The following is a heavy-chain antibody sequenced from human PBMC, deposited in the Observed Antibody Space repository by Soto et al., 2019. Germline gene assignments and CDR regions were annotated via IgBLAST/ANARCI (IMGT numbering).Heavy chain of an antibody. CDR1: VASIITDNYC. D-gene: IGHD4-17*01. CDR3: ARRRASDYGGNHHPYYFDR. V-gene: IGHV4-39*01. J-gene: IGHJ4*02. CDR2: ISYSGRT. Sequence: SETLSLTCTVSVASIITDNYCWVWIRQSPRRGLELIGSISYSGRTYDNPSLQSRVTISIDASKNQFSLKLTSVTTADTAVYYCARRRASDYGGNHHPYYFDRWGQGALVTVS.